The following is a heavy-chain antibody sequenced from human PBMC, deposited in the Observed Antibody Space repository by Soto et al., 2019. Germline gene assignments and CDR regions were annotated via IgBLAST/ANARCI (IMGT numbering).Heavy chain of an antibody. CDR2: IKEDGTMT. Sequence: VQLVESGGGLVQPGGSLRLSCATSGFSFSSFWMAWVRQAPGKGLEWLANIKEDGTMTYYLESVKGRFTISRDNAKNSLLMQIDSLTADDRGVYYCARAVAYNRHDYWGLGTVVIVSS. CDR3: ARAVAYNRHDY. D-gene: IGHD1-20*01. J-gene: IGHJ4*02. V-gene: IGHV3-7*04. CDR1: GFSFSSFW.